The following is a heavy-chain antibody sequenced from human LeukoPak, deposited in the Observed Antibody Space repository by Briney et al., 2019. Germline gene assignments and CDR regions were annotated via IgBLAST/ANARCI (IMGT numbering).Heavy chain of an antibody. Sequence: PGGSLRLSCAASGFTFSSYWMSGVRQAPGKGVEGVANIKQDGSEKYYVDSVKGRFTISRDNAKNSLYLQMNSLRAEDTAVYYCAREGVATSIDYWGQGTLVTVSS. J-gene: IGHJ4*02. CDR3: AREGVATSIDY. V-gene: IGHV3-7*01. CDR1: GFTFSSYW. D-gene: IGHD5-12*01. CDR2: IKQDGSEK.